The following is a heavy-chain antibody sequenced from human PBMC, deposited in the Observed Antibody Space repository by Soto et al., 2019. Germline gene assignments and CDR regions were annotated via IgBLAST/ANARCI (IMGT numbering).Heavy chain of an antibody. J-gene: IGHJ6*02. CDR3: ARLADCSITTCSFPSRVHIRGYYDYYGMDV. Sequence: QVRLVQSAAEVKKPGASVKVSCKASGYTFTSYGISWVRQAPGQGLEWMGWISGYNGNTNLAQKLQGRVTMTTDTPTSTAFMELRSLRSDDTAVYYCARLADCSITTCSFPSRVHIRGYYDYYGMDVWGQGTTVTVSS. D-gene: IGHD2-2*01. CDR2: ISGYNGNT. CDR1: GYTFTSYG. V-gene: IGHV1-18*01.